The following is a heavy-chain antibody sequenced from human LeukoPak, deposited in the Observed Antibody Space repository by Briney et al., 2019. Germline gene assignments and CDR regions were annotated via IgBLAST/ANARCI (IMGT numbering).Heavy chain of an antibody. CDR2: ISYDGSNK. CDR1: GFTFSSYA. Sequence: GGSLRLSCAASGFTFSSYAMHWVRQAPGKGLEWVAVISYDGSNKYYADSVKGRFTISRDNSKNTLYLQMNSLRAEDTAVYYCARDQSAARLDYWGQGTLVTVSS. V-gene: IGHV3-30-3*01. D-gene: IGHD6-6*01. J-gene: IGHJ4*02. CDR3: ARDQSAARLDY.